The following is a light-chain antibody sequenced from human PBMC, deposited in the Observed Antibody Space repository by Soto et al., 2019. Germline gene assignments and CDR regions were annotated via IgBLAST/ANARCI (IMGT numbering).Light chain of an antibody. CDR1: RNDVGGHDY. V-gene: IGLV2-14*03. Sequence: QSALTQPASVSGSPGQSITISCTGTRNDVGGHDYVSWYQQHPGKVPKLMIYDVLRRPSGVSDRFSGSKSGLTASLTISGLRPEDEADYYCGSYTSSSTLVFGTGTKPTVL. CDR2: DVL. J-gene: IGLJ1*01. CDR3: GSYTSSSTLV.